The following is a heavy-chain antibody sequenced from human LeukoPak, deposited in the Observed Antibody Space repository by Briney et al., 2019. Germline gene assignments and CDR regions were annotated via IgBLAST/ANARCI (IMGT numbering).Heavy chain of an antibody. V-gene: IGHV1-18*01. J-gene: IGHJ6*03. CDR2: ISAYNGNT. Sequence: ASVKVSCKASGYTFTSYGISGVRQAPGQGLGWMGWISAYNGNTNYAQKLQGRVTMTTDPSTSTAYMELSSLRSEDTAVYYCARGRDFWSGYYYYYYYMDVWGKGTTVTVSS. CDR3: ARGRDFWSGYYYYYYYMDV. CDR1: GYTFTSYG. D-gene: IGHD3-3*01.